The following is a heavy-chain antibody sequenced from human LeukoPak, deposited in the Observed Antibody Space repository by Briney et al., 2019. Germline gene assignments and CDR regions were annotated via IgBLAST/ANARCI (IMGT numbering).Heavy chain of an antibody. CDR2: INHRGST. V-gene: IGHV4-34*01. CDR1: GGSFSGYY. J-gene: IGHJ3*01. D-gene: IGHD1-26*01. Sequence: SETLSLTCAVYGGSFSGYYWSWIRQPPGKGLEWIGEINHRGSTKQNPSLKSRVTISVDTSKNQFSLRLRSVTAADTAVYYCAHFKGGSFDFWGQGTMVTVSS. CDR3: AHFKGGSFDF.